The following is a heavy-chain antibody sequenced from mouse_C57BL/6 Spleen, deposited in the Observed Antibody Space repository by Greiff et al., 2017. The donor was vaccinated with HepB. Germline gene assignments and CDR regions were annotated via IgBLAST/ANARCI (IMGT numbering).Heavy chain of an antibody. CDR3: AKSNYAGGDY. Sequence: EVQLQQSGPGLVKPSQSLSLTCSVTGYSITSGYYWNWIRQFPGNKLEWMGYISYDGSNNYNPSLKNRISITRDTSKNQFFLKLKSVTTEDTATYYCAKSNYAGGDYWGQGTTLTVSS. D-gene: IGHD2-5*01. J-gene: IGHJ2*01. CDR2: ISYDGSN. CDR1: GYSITSGYY. V-gene: IGHV3-6*01.